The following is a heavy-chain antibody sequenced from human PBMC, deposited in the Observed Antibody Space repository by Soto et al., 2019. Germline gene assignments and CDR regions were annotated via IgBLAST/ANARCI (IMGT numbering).Heavy chain of an antibody. CDR1: GFTFSNNG. CDR3: AMDLYGGSSRFDY. D-gene: IGHD2-15*01. V-gene: IGHV3-30*03. Sequence: QVQLVESGGGVDQPGWSLRLSCVASGFTFSNNGIHWVRQAPGKGLEWVAVISSDGSKKYYADSVKGRFTISRDNSKNTLYLQMNSLRAEDTAVYYCAMDLYGGSSRFDYWGQGTLVTVSS. J-gene: IGHJ4*02. CDR2: ISSDGSKK.